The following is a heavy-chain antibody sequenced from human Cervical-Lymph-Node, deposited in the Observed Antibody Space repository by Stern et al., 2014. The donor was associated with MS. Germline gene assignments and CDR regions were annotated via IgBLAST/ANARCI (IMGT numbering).Heavy chain of an antibody. CDR2: INPSGGST. D-gene: IGHD6-13*01. V-gene: IGHV1-46*01. J-gene: IGHJ4*02. CDR3: ARDHPPAAGTSTFVDY. Sequence: VQLVASGAEVKKPGASVKVSCKASGYTFTSYYMHWVRQAPGQGLECMGIINPSGGSTRYAQKFQGRVTMTRDTSTSTVYMELSSLRSEDTAVYYCARDHPPAAGTSTFVDYWGQGTLVTVSS. CDR1: GYTFTSYY.